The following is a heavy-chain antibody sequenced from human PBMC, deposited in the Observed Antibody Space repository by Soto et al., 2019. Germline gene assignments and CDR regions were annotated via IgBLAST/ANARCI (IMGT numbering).Heavy chain of an antibody. J-gene: IGHJ6*02. CDR1: GFTFNTYG. CDR2: IWYDGSDK. V-gene: IGHV3-33*01. D-gene: IGHD2-15*01. CDR3: ARDVAHLAYMDV. Sequence: GGSLRLSCAASGFTFNTYGMHWVRQAPGKGLEWVAVIWYDGSDKYYGDSVKGRFTISRDNSKNTLYLQMNSLRAEDTAVYYSARDVAHLAYMDVWGQGTTVTVSS.